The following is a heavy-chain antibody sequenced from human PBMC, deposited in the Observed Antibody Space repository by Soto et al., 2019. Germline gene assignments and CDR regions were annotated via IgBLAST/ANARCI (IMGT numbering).Heavy chain of an antibody. CDR3: ARYCSSTSCPSYWFDP. CDR1: GFTFHTHW. V-gene: IGHV3-7*03. J-gene: IGHJ5*02. Sequence: GGSLRLSCAASGFTFHTHWMSWVRQAPGKGLEWVANIKENGNEQYYVDSVRGRFTISKDNAKNSLYLQMTNMDPVDKATYYCARYCSSTSCPSYWFDPWGQGTLVTVSS. CDR2: IKENGNEQ. D-gene: IGHD2-2*01.